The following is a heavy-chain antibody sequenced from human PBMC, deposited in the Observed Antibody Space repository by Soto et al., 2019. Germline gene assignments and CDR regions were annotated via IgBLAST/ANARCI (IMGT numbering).Heavy chain of an antibody. Sequence: QVQLVQSGAEVKKPGASVKVSCKASGYTFTSYAMHWVRQAPGQRLEWMGWINAGNGNTKYSQKFQGRVTITRDTSASKAYMELSSLRSEDTAGDYCARGLNGYLYYFDYWGQGTLVTVSS. D-gene: IGHD5-18*01. CDR3: ARGLNGYLYYFDY. J-gene: IGHJ4*02. CDR2: INAGNGNT. CDR1: GYTFTSYA. V-gene: IGHV1-3*01.